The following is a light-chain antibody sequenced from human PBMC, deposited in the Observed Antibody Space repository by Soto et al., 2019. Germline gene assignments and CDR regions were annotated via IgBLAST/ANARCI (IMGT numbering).Light chain of an antibody. CDR2: GAS. CDR1: QRVSSGY. V-gene: IGKV3-20*01. J-gene: IGKJ5*01. Sequence: EIVLTQSPGTLSLSPGERATLSCRASQRVSSGYVAWYQQKPGQAPRLLIYGASSRATGIPDRFRASASGTDFTLTISRLEPEDFAVYFGQQYGGSPAITFGQGTRLEIK. CDR3: QQYGGSPAIT.